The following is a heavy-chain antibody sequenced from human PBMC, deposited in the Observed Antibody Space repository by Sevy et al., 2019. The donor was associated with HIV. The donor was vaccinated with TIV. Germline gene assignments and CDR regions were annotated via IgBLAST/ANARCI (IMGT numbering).Heavy chain of an antibody. V-gene: IGHV3-23*01. D-gene: IGHD2-15*01. CDR1: EFTFSSYA. J-gene: IGHJ6*02. CDR3: AKGFCSGGTCPRDYYYYGMDV. Sequence: GGSLRLSCAASEFTFSSYAMSWVRQAPGKGLEWVSSISGSGRYTYYADTVEGRFTMSKGNSKNTLYVQMNSLRAEDTAVYYCAKGFCSGGTCPRDYYYYGMDVWGQGTTVTVSS. CDR2: ISGSGRYT.